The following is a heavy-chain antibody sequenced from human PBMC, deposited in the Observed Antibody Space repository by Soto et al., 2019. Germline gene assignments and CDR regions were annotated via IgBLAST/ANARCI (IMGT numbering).Heavy chain of an antibody. CDR3: ERVTSMVRGVIDYWFDP. D-gene: IGHD3-10*01. J-gene: IGHJ5*02. V-gene: IGHV1-69*01. CDR2: IIPMYGPA. Sequence: QVPLVQSGAEVKKPGSSVTVSCKASGGTFSSYAIHWVRQAPGQGLEWMGGIIPMYGPAKYAQRFQGRVTITADESTTTVYMELTSLTSQDTAVYYCERVTSMVRGVIDYWFDPWGHGTLVTASS. CDR1: GGTFSSYA.